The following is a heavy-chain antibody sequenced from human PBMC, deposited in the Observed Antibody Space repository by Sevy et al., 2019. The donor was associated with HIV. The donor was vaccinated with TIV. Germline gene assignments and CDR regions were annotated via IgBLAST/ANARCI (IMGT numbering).Heavy chain of an antibody. V-gene: IGHV3-21*01. CDR2: ISDYNKYI. Sequence: GGPLRLSCTVSGFTFSPYTMAWVRQAPGKGLEWVSSISDYNKYIYYADSVRGRFTISRDDAKNSLYLQMNSLRVEDTAFYYCARVEGGSYDYWGQGTLVTVSS. CDR3: ARVEGGSYDY. CDR1: GFTFSPYT. J-gene: IGHJ4*02. D-gene: IGHD1-26*01.